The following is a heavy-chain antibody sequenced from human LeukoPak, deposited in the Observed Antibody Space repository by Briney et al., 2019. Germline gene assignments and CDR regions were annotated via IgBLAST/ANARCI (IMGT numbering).Heavy chain of an antibody. CDR2: INPNNGAT. Sequence: EASVKVSCKASGYTFTGYYIHWVRQAPGQGLAWMGWINPNNGATTYAQNFQGRVTMTTDTSISTAYMELSSLRSDDTAVYYCARAPEPECSGSNRLLTENWFDPWGQGTLVTVSS. D-gene: IGHD2-15*01. CDR1: GYTFTGYY. V-gene: IGHV1-2*02. J-gene: IGHJ5*02. CDR3: ARAPEPECSGSNRLLTENWFDP.